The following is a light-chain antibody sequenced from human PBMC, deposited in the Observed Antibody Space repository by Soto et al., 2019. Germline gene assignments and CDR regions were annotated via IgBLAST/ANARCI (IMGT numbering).Light chain of an antibody. J-gene: IGKJ1*01. CDR3: QQYGSSPPK. V-gene: IGKV3-20*01. CDR2: GAS. Sequence: EIVLTQSPGTLSLSPGERATLSCRASQSVSSSYLAWYQQKPGQAPRLLIYGASSRATGIADRFSGSGSGTDFTLTISRLEPQDFAVYYCQQYGSSPPKFGQATKVEIK. CDR1: QSVSSSY.